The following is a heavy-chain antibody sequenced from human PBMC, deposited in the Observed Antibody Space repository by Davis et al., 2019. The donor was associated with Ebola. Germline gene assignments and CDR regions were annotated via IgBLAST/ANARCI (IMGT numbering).Heavy chain of an antibody. D-gene: IGHD3-9*01. Sequence: GGSLRLSCAASGFTFSSYEMNWVRQAPGKGLEWVSYISSSGFTIYYTDSVKGRFTISRDNAKNTLYLQMNSLRAEDTAVYYCARDFYDILTGYYKRGGRYYYYYGMDVWGQGTTVTVSS. CDR3: ARDFYDILTGYYKRGGRYYYYYGMDV. CDR1: GFTFSSYE. CDR2: ISSSGFTI. J-gene: IGHJ6*02. V-gene: IGHV3-48*03.